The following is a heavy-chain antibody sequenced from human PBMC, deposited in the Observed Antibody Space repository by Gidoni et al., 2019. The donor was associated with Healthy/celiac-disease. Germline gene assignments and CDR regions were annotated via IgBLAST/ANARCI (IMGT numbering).Heavy chain of an antibody. D-gene: IGHD5-18*01. CDR3: AREMFSGYSYDN. Sequence: EVQLVESGGGVVRPGGALRLCWAAAGVTFDDYGMSWVRQDPGKGLEWVSGINWNGGSTGYADSVKGRFTISRDNAKNSLYLQMNSLRAEDTALYYCAREMFSGYSYDNWGQGTLVTVSS. CDR1: GVTFDDYG. J-gene: IGHJ4*02. CDR2: INWNGGST. V-gene: IGHV3-20*04.